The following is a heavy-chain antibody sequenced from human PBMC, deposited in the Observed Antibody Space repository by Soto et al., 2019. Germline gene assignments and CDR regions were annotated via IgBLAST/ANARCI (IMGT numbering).Heavy chain of an antibody. CDR1: GGSISSSNW. CDR2: IYHSGST. D-gene: IGHD2-2*01. J-gene: IGHJ5*02. V-gene: IGHV4-4*02. CDR3: ARDHKHCISSRCSDNWFDP. Sequence: PSETLSLTCAVSGGSISSSNWWSWVRQPPGKGLEWIGEIYHSGSTNYNPSLKSRVTISVDKSKNQFSLKLNSVTAADTAVYYCARDHKHCISSRCSDNWFDPWGQGTLVTVSS.